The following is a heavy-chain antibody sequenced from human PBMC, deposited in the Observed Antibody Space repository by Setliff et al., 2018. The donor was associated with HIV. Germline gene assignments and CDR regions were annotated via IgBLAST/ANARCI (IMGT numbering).Heavy chain of an antibody. V-gene: IGHV1-46*01. J-gene: IGHJ4*02. CDR2: ISPSGGST. Sequence: ASVKVSCKASGYTFSTYYLHWVRQAPGQGLEWLGIISPSGGSTSYAQKFQGRVTVTRDTSTSTFYMDLSSLRSDDTAVYYCASERRIVVGYYFDSWGQGTLVTVSS. D-gene: IGHD3-22*01. CDR1: GYTFSTYY. CDR3: ASERRIVVGYYFDS.